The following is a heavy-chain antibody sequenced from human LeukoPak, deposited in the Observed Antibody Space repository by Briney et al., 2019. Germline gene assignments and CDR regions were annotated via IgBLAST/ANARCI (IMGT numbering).Heavy chain of an antibody. CDR2: IYSGGST. D-gene: IGHD4-23*01. J-gene: IGHJ1*01. CDR3: ASGPTVVTPIAQH. Sequence: GGSLRLSCAASGFTVSSNYMSWVRQAPGKGLEWVSVIYSGGSTYYADSVKGRFTISRDNSMNTLYLQMNSLRAEDTAVYYCASGPTVVTPIAQHWGQGTLVTVSS. CDR1: GFTVSSNY. V-gene: IGHV3-66*02.